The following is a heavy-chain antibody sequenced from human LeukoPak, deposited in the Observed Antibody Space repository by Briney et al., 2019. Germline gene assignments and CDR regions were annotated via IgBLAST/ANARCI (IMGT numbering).Heavy chain of an antibody. CDR1: GESFRGYY. Sequence: SGTLSLTCAVYGESFRGYYWTWIRQSPGKGLEWIGEINPGGSTYFNPSLKSRLTISRDTSNCARGSQEISMIIVVMTAVSYYLDAWGKGTTVTVS. V-gene: IGHV4-34*01. CDR2: INPGGST. D-gene: IGHD3-22*01. CDR3: YLDA. J-gene: IGHJ6*03.